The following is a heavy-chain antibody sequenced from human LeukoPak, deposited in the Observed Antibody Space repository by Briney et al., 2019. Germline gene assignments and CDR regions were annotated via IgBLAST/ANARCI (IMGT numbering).Heavy chain of an antibody. CDR2: INHSGST. D-gene: IGHD3-3*01. CDR3: ARVMKVRRFLEWLLFFDY. Sequence: PSETLSLTCAVYGGSFSGYYWSWIRQPPGKGLEWIGEINHSGSTNYNPSLKGRVTISVDKSKNQFSLKLSSVTAADTAVYYCARVMKVRRFLEWLLFFDYWGQGTLVTVSS. J-gene: IGHJ4*02. CDR1: GGSFSGYY. V-gene: IGHV4-34*01.